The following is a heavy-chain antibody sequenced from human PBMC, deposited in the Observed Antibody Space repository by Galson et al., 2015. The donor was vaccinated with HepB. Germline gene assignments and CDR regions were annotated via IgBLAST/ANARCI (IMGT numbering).Heavy chain of an antibody. J-gene: IGHJ4*02. CDR2: IYHSGST. CDR1: GGSISSSNW. V-gene: IGHV4-4*02. CDR3: ARATRQYQLLDFDY. Sequence: VSGGSISSSNWWSWVRQPPGKGLEWIGEIYHSGSTNYNPSLKSRVTISVDKSKNQFSLKLSSVTAADTAVYYCARATRQYQLLDFDYWGQGTLVTVSS. D-gene: IGHD2-2*01.